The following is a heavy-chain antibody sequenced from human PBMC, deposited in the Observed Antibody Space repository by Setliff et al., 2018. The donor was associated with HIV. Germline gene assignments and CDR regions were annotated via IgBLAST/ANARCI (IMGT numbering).Heavy chain of an antibody. CDR2: IYYTGST. Sequence: SETLSLACTVSGASISSSSHHWAWIRQPPGKGLEYIGNIYYTGSTHHNPSLESRVATSVDTSKNQFSLKLSSVTAADTAVYYCARIVRWELVATSTFFYYYMDVWGKGTTVTVSS. CDR1: GASISSSSHH. J-gene: IGHJ6*03. D-gene: IGHD1-26*01. CDR3: ARIVRWELVATSTFFYYYMDV. V-gene: IGHV4-39*01.